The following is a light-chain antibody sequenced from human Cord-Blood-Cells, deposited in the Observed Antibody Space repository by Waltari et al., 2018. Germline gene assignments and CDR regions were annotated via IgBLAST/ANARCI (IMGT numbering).Light chain of an antibody. V-gene: IGKV3-20*01. J-gene: IGKJ2*01. CDR1: QSVSSSY. CDR2: GAS. Sequence: EIVLTQSPATLSLSPGERATPSCRASQSVSSSYLAWYQQKPGQAPRLLIYGASSRATGIPDRFSGSGSGTDFTLTISRLEPEDFAVYYCQQYGSSRPDYTFGQGTKLEIK. CDR3: QQYGSSRPDYT.